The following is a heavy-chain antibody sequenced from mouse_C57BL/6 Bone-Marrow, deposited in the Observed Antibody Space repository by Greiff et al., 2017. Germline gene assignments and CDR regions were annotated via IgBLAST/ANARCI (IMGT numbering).Heavy chain of an antibody. J-gene: IGHJ4*01. CDR1: GFTFSDFY. CDR3: ARGTPYYGSSLDYAMDY. V-gene: IGHV7-1*01. D-gene: IGHD1-1*01. CDR2: SRNKANDYTT. Sequence: EVKVVESGGGLVQSGRSLRLSCATSGFTFSDFYMEWVRQAPGKGLEWIAASRNKANDYTTEYSASVKGRFIVSRDTSQSILYLQMNALRAEDTAIYYCARGTPYYGSSLDYAMDYWGQGTSVTVSS.